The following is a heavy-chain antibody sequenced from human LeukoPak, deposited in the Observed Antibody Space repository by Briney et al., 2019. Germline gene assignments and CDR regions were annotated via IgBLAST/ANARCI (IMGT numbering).Heavy chain of an antibody. CDR1: GGSISSGGYY. D-gene: IGHD2-15*01. CDR3: ARGRPSHPNGGNTRQGRRYYYYGMDV. V-gene: IGHV4-31*03. CDR2: INHSGST. Sequence: SQTLSLTCTVSGGSISSGGYYWSWIRQHPGKGLEWIGEINHSGSTNYNPSLKSRVTISVDTSKNQFSLKLSSVTAADTAVYYCARGRPSHPNGGNTRQGRRYYYYGMDVWGQGTTVTVSS. J-gene: IGHJ6*02.